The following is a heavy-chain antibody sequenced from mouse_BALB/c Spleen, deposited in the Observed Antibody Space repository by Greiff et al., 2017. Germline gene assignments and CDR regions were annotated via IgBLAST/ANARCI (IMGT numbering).Heavy chain of an antibody. D-gene: IGHD2-4*01. CDR2: ISSGGST. CDR3: ARGPMITTFDY. J-gene: IGHJ2*01. V-gene: IGHV5-6-5*01. CDR1: GFTFSSYA. Sequence: EVMLVESGGGLVKPGGSLKLSCAASGFTFSSYAMSWVRQTPEKRLEWVASISSGGSTYYPDSVKGRFTISRDNARNILYLQMSSLRSEDTAMYYCARGPMITTFDYWGQGTTLTVSS.